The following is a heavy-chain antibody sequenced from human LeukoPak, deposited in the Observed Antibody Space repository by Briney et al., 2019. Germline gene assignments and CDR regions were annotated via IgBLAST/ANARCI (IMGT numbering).Heavy chain of an antibody. CDR2: IGGSGSDT. J-gene: IGHJ4*02. D-gene: IGHD6-13*01. CDR3: ARSIPYGTTWYGRSDY. Sequence: KPGGSLRLSCAASGFTFSDDYMTWIRQVPGKGLESIAYIGGSGSDTNYADSVKGRFTISRDNALNSLYLQMNSLRAEDTAIYYCARSIPYGTTWYGRSDYWGQGTLVTVSS. CDR1: GFTFSDDY. V-gene: IGHV3-11*03.